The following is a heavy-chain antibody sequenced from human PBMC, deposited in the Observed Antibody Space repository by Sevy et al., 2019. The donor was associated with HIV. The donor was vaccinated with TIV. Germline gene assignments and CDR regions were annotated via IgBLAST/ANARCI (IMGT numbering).Heavy chain of an antibody. J-gene: IGHJ4*02. Sequence: GGSLRLSCVVSGYSFSSYAISWVRQAPGKGLEWVSTIKGGGGSTYYADSVKGWLTISSNNPMNTLFLQMLNLRLDDTAIYYCARPSPRIAAAASAFYDNWGQGTLVTVSS. D-gene: IGHD6-13*01. CDR2: IKGGGGST. CDR1: GYSFSSYA. V-gene: IGHV3-23*01. CDR3: ARPSPRIAAAASAFYDN.